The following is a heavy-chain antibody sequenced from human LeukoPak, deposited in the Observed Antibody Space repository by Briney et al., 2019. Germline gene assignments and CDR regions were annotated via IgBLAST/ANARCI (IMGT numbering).Heavy chain of an antibody. V-gene: IGHV3-21*01. CDR1: GFTFSSYS. D-gene: IGHD5-18*01. J-gene: IGHJ4*02. CDR2: ISSSSSYI. CDR3: ARLGGYSYVFDY. Sequence: PGGSLRLSCAASGFTFSSYSMNWVRQAPGKGLEWVSSISSSSSYIYYADSVKGRFTISRDNAKNSLYLQMNSLRAEDTAVYYCARLGGYSYVFDYWGQGTQVTVSS.